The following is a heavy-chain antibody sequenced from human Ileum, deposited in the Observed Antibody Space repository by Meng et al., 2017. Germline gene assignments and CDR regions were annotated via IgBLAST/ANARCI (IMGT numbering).Heavy chain of an antibody. CDR3: ATSNDRDVYYLGY. D-gene: IGHD3-22*01. CDR1: GTW. CDR2: IFQSGRT. J-gene: IGHJ4*02. Sequence: VHLQGSGPRLVKLSGTLSLTCAVSGTWWSWVRQPPGKGLEWIGEIFQSGRTNYNPSLKNRVTISIDKSKSQISLQLSAVTAADTAVYSCATSNDRDVYYLGYWGQGTLVTVSS. V-gene: IGHV4-4*02.